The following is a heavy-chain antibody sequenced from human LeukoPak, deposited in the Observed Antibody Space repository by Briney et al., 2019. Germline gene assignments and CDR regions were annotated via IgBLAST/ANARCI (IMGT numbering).Heavy chain of an antibody. CDR2: IYYSGST. CDR1: GGSISSYY. J-gene: IGHJ4*02. Sequence: ASETLSLTCTVSGGSISSYYWSWLRQPPGKGLEWIGYIYYSGSTNYNPSLKSRVTISVETSKNQFSLKLSSVTAADTAVYYCASQTMIARYGNDYWGQGTLVTVSS. D-gene: IGHD3-22*01. V-gene: IGHV4-59*01. CDR3: ASQTMIARYGNDY.